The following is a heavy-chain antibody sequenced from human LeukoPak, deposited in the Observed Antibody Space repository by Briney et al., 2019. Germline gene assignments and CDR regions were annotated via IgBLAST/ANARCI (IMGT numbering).Heavy chain of an antibody. CDR2: INHSGSP. CDR3: ARAGHYFGGDRSQRYGMDV. Sequence: SETLSLTCAVYGGSFSGYYWSWIRQPPGKGLEWIGEINHSGSPNYNPSLKSRVTISVDTSKNQFSLKVSSVTAADTAVYHCARAGHYFGGDRSQRYGMDVWGKGTTVTVSS. V-gene: IGHV4-34*01. J-gene: IGHJ6*04. D-gene: IGHD2-21*02. CDR1: GGSFSGYY.